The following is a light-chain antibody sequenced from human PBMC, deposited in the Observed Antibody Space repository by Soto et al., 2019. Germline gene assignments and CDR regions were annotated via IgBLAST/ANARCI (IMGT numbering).Light chain of an antibody. CDR3: HQYGGSPTWT. CDR2: GTS. CDR1: QSVSSSY. J-gene: IGKJ1*01. Sequence: EIVMTQSPGTLSLSPGQRATLSCRASQSVSSSYLAWYQQKPGQAPRLLIYGTSTRATGIPDRFSGSGSATDFSLTISRLEPDDSAVYYCHQYGGSPTWTFGQGTKVEIK. V-gene: IGKV3-20*01.